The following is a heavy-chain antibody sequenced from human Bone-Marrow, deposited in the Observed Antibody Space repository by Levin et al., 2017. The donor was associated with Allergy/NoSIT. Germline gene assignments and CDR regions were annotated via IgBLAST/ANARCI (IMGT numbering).Heavy chain of an antibody. Sequence: PAGGSLRLSCAASGFTVSSNYMAWVRQAPGKGLEWVSVIYSTGTTYYADSVKGRFTISRDNSKNTLYLQMNSLRAEDTAVYYCSSAPGFTDYWGQGTLVTVSS. CDR1: GFTVSSNY. CDR2: IYSTGTT. V-gene: IGHV3-66*01. J-gene: IGHJ4*02. CDR3: SSAPGFTDY.